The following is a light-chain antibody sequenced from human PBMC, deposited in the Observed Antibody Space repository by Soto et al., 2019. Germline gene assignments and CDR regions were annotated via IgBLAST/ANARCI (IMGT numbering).Light chain of an antibody. CDR3: QQYDSSPWT. CDR1: QSVSSSF. Sequence: ESVLTQSPGTLSLSPGERATLSCRASQSVSSSFLAWYQLKPGQAPRLLIYGASSRATGIPDRFSGSGSGTDFTLTISRLEPADFAVYYCQQYDSSPWTFGNRNPVEIK. V-gene: IGKV3-20*01. CDR2: GAS. J-gene: IGKJ1*01.